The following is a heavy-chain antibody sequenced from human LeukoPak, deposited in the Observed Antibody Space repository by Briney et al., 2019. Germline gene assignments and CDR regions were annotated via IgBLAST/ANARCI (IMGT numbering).Heavy chain of an antibody. CDR1: GFTFSSNY. J-gene: IGHJ4*02. CDR2: INIDGSDT. CDR3: ARALRSPGDSGLDY. Sequence: GGSLRLSCAASGFTFSSNYMHWVRQAPGKGLVWVSHINIDGSDTTYADFVKGRFTIPRDNAKNTLYLEMNSLRAEDTAVYYCARALRSPGDSGLDYWGQGALVTVSS. V-gene: IGHV3-74*03. D-gene: IGHD3-10*01.